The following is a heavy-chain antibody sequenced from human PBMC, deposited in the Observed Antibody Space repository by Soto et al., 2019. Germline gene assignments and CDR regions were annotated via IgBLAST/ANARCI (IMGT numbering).Heavy chain of an antibody. D-gene: IGHD1-20*01. CDR3: AKCGCRITGTDLDY. CDR1: GFTFDDYA. CDR2: ISWNSGSI. J-gene: IGHJ4*02. Sequence: PGGSLRLSCAASGFTFDDYAMHWVRQAPGKGLEWVSGISWNSGSIGYADSVKGRFTISRDNAKNSLYLQMNSLRAEDTALYYCAKCGCRITGTDLDYWGQGTLVTVSS. V-gene: IGHV3-9*01.